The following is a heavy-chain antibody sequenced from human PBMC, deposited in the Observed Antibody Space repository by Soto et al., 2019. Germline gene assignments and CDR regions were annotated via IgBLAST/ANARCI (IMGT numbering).Heavy chain of an antibody. CDR3: ARGEGYYDYVWGSYRSSNKNYYYGMDV. CDR1: GGTFSSYA. Sequence: QVQLVQSGAEVKKPGSSVKVSCKASGGTFSSYAISWVRQAPGQGLEWMGGIIPIFGTANYAQKFQGRVTITADESTSTAYMELSSLRSEDTAVYYCARGEGYYDYVWGSYRSSNKNYYYGMDVWGQGTTVTVSS. CDR2: IIPIFGTA. D-gene: IGHD3-16*02. V-gene: IGHV1-69*01. J-gene: IGHJ6*02.